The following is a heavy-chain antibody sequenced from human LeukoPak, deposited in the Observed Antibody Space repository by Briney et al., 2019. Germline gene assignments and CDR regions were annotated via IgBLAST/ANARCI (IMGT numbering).Heavy chain of an antibody. CDR2: ISGSGGST. Sequence: PGGSLRLSCAASGFTFSSYAMSWVRQAPGKGLEWVSTISGSGGSTYYADSLQGRFTISRDNSKNTLYLQMNILRAEDTAIYYCAKDVSYCTSTSCATWFDPWGQGTLVTVSS. CDR3: AKDVSYCTSTSCATWFDP. CDR1: GFTFSSYA. D-gene: IGHD2-2*01. J-gene: IGHJ5*02. V-gene: IGHV3-23*01.